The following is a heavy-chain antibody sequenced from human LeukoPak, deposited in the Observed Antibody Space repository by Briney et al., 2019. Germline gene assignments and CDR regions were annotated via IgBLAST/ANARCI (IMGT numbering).Heavy chain of an antibody. V-gene: IGHV4-34*01. Sequence: SETLSLTCAVYGGSFSGYYWSWIRQPPGKGLEWIGEINHSGSTNYNPSLKSRVTISVDTSKNQFSLKLSSVTAADTAVYYCARKDYDFWSGYRNFFDYWGQGTLVTVSS. J-gene: IGHJ4*02. CDR1: GGSFSGYY. CDR3: ARKDYDFWSGYRNFFDY. CDR2: INHSGST. D-gene: IGHD3-3*01.